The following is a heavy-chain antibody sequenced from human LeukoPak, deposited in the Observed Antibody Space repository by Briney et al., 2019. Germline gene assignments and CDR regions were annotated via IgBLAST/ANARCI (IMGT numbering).Heavy chain of an antibody. J-gene: IGHJ4*02. Sequence: PGGSLRLSCAASGFTFDDYGMSWVRQAPGRGLEWVSGINWNGGSTGYADSVKGRFTISRDNAKNSLYLQMNSLRAEDTALYYCARVKLASYYFDYWGQGTLVTVSS. CDR3: ARVKLASYYFDY. CDR1: GFTFDDYG. V-gene: IGHV3-20*04. D-gene: IGHD1-26*01. CDR2: INWNGGST.